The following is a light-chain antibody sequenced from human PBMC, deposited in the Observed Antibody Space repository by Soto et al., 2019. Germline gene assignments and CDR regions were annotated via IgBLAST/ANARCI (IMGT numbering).Light chain of an antibody. CDR2: GAS. V-gene: IGKV3-15*01. CDR1: QSVGSN. J-gene: IGKJ1*01. CDR3: QQYNNWPPWA. Sequence: IEMTQSPATLSVSPGERVTLSCRASQSVGSNLAWYQRRPGQAPRLLIYGASTRATGIPARFSGSGSGTGFTLTISSLQSEDFAVYYCQQYNNWPPWAFGQGTKVEIK.